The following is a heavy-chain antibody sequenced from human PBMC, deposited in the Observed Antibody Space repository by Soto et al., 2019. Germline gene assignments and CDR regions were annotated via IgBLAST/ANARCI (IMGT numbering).Heavy chain of an antibody. Sequence: LRLSCAASGFTFNSYAMSWVRQAPGKGLEWVSTIIGSGGSTYYADSVKGRFSVSRDNSKNTLYLQMNSLRAEDTAVYYCAKDRNYYDSSGYDYWGQGTLVTAPQ. CDR2: IIGSGGST. D-gene: IGHD3-22*01. V-gene: IGHV3-23*01. CDR3: AKDRNYYDSSGYDY. CDR1: GFTFNSYA. J-gene: IGHJ4*02.